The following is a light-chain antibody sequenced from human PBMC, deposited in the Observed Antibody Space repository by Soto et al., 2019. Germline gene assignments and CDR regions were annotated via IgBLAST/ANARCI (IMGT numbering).Light chain of an antibody. CDR1: QSVSRY. V-gene: IGKV3-20*01. CDR3: QQYGSSAYT. CDR2: GAS. Sequence: EFVLTQSPATLSLSPGERATLSCRASQSVSRYLAWYQQKPGQSPRLLIYGASSRATGIPDRFSGSGSGTDFSLTISRLEPEDFAVYYCQQYGSSAYTFGQGTKLEIK. J-gene: IGKJ2*01.